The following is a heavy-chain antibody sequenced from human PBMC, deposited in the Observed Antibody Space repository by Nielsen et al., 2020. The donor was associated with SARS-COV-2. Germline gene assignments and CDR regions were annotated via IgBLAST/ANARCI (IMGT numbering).Heavy chain of an antibody. D-gene: IGHD3-22*01. Sequence: WVRQAPGQGLEWMGGIIPIFGTANYAQKFQGRVTITADKSTSTAYMELSSLRSEDTAVYYCARNYYYDSSAALDYWGQGTLVTVSS. V-gene: IGHV1-69*06. CDR3: ARNYYYDSSAALDY. CDR2: IIPIFGTA. J-gene: IGHJ4*02.